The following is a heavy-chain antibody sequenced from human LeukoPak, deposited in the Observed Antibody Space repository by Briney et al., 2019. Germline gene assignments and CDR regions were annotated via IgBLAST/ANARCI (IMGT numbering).Heavy chain of an antibody. V-gene: IGHV3-30*18. CDR3: AKDPYSTTAVTSTADY. J-gene: IGHJ4*02. CDR2: ISYDGSNK. D-gene: IGHD4-23*01. Sequence: GGSLRLSCAASGFTFSSYGMHWVRQAPGKGLEWVAVISYDGSNKYYADSVKGRFTISRDNSKNTLYLQMNSLRAEDTAVYYCAKDPYSTTAVTSTADYWGQGTLVTVSS. CDR1: GFTFSSYG.